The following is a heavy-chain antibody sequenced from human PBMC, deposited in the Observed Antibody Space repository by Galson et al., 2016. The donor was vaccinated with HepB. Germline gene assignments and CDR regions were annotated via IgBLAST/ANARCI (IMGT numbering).Heavy chain of an antibody. CDR1: GCTFNSYW. CDR3: ACPTGGNWTDY. CDR2: IKQDGSEK. V-gene: IGHV3-7*05. Sequence: ALRLSCAASGCTFNSYWMAWVRQAPGKGLEWVANIKQDGSEKNYVASVKGRFTISRATAKNSLYLQMTSLRAEDTAVYYCACPTGGNWTDYWGQGTLVTVSS. J-gene: IGHJ4*02. D-gene: IGHD1-1*01.